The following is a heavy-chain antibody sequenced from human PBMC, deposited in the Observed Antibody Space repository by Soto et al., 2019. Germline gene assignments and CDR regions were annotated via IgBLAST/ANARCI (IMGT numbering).Heavy chain of an antibody. CDR1: VFTFSSYG. CDR2: ISYDGSNK. J-gene: IGHJ4*02. V-gene: IGHV3-30*18. Sequence: GGPLRLSCAAPVFTFSSYGMHWVRQAPGKGLEWVAVISYDGSNKYYADSVKGRFTISRDNSKNTLYLQMNSLRAEDTAVYYCAKDSQGEAYYNWNFIPHYYFDYWGQGTLVTVSS. CDR3: AKDSQGEAYYNWNFIPHYYFDY. D-gene: IGHD1-7*01.